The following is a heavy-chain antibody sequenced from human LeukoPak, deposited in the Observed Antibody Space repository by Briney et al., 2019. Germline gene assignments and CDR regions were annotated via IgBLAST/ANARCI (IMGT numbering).Heavy chain of an antibody. CDR3: ARGQRDSSCWYEVYYFDY. V-gene: IGHV4-34*01. J-gene: IGHJ4*02. CDR1: GGSFSGYY. CDR2: INHSGST. Sequence: SETLSLTCAVYGGSFSGYYWSWIRQPPGKGLEWIGEINHSGSTNYNPSLKSRVTISVDTSKNQFSLKLSSVTAADTAVYYCARGQRDSSCWYEVYYFDYWGQGTLVTVSS. D-gene: IGHD6-19*01.